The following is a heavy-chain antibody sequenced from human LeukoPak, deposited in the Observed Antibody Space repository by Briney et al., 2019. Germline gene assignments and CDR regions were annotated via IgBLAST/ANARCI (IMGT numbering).Heavy chain of an antibody. CDR3: AKDYCSSTSCPIQH. CDR1: GFTFSSYW. D-gene: IGHD2-2*01. V-gene: IGHV3-74*01. J-gene: IGHJ1*01. Sequence: GSLRLSCAASGFTFSSYWMHWVRQAPGKGLVWVSRINTDGSSTSYADSVKGRFTISRDNSKNTLYLQMNSLRAEDTAVYYCAKDYCSSTSCPIQHWGQGTLVTVSS. CDR2: INTDGSST.